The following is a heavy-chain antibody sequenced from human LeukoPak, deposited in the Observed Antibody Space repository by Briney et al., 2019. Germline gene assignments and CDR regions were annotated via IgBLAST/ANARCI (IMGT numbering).Heavy chain of an antibody. CDR1: GFTFSSYS. Sequence: GGSLRLSCAASGFTFSSYSMNWVRQAPGKGLEWVSYISSSSTIYYADSVKGRFTISRDNAKNSLYLQMNSLRDEDTAVYYCARGVGDGPSPFGYYYYGMDVWGQGTTVTVSS. D-gene: IGHD3-10*01. J-gene: IGHJ6*02. V-gene: IGHV3-48*02. CDR2: ISSSSTI. CDR3: ARGVGDGPSPFGYYYYGMDV.